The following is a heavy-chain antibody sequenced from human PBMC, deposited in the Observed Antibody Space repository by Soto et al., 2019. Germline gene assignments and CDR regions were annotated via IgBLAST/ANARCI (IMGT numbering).Heavy chain of an antibody. V-gene: IGHV4-34*01. Sequence: QVQLQQWGAGLLKPSETLSLTCAVYGGSFSGYYWSWIRQPPGKGLEWIGEINHSGSTNYNPSLKSRVTLSVDTSKNQFSLKLSSVTAADTAVYYCARGLNYYYDSSGYYSLNGGNPRYNWFDPWGQGTLVTVSS. D-gene: IGHD3-22*01. CDR3: ARGLNYYYDSSGYYSLNGGNPRYNWFDP. CDR2: INHSGST. J-gene: IGHJ5*02. CDR1: GGSFSGYY.